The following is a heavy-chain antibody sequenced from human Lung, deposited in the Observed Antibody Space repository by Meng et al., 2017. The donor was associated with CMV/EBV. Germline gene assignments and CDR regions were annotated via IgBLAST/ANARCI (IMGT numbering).Heavy chain of an antibody. CDR2: ISSSSYYI. V-gene: IGHV3-21*01. D-gene: IGHD2-2*01. CDR3: ARAKDCSSTTCYGDY. J-gene: IGHJ4*01. CDR1: GFTFSTYP. Sequence: GGSLRLSCAASGFTFSTYPMIWVRQAPGKGLEWVSSISSSSYYIFYGDSVKGRFTVSRDNAKNSLFLQMNSLRAEDTAVYYCARAKDCSSTTCYGDYWGHGTLVTVSS.